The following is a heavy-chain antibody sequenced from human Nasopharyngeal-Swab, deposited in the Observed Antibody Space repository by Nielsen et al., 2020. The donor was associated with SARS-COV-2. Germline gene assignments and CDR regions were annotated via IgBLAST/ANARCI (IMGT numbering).Heavy chain of an antibody. Sequence: SETLSLTCTVSGGSIGSSSYYWGWIRQPPGKGLEWIGSIYYSGSTYYNPSLKSRVTISVDTSKNQFSLKLSSVTAADTAVYYCARHIGGRVSGWTYWGQGTLVTVSS. V-gene: IGHV4-39*01. D-gene: IGHD6-19*01. CDR3: ARHIGGRVSGWTY. J-gene: IGHJ4*02. CDR2: IYYSGST. CDR1: GGSIGSSSYY.